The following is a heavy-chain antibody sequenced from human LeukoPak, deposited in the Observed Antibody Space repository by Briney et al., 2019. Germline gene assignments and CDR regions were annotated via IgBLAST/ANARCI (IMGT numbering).Heavy chain of an antibody. CDR2: ISGSGGST. J-gene: IGHJ4*02. Sequence: GGSLRLSCAASGFTFSSYAMSWVRQAPGKGLEWVSAISGSGGSTYYVDSVKGRFTISRDNSKNTLYLQMNSLRAEDTAVYYCAKDLWGASYHYWGQGTLVTVSS. CDR3: AKDLWGASYHY. V-gene: IGHV3-23*01. D-gene: IGHD3-16*02. CDR1: GFTFSSYA.